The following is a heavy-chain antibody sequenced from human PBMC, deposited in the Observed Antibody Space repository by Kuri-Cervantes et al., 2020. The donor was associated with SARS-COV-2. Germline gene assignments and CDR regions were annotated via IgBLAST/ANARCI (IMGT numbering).Heavy chain of an antibody. J-gene: IGHJ4*02. V-gene: IGHV3-30-3*01. CDR3: ARDRVGVHDC. CDR2: ISYDGNNT. D-gene: IGHD2-21*01. CDR1: GFTFSSFA. Sequence: SLKFSCAASGFTFSSFAIHWVRQAPGKGLGWVAIISYDGNNTYYADSVKGRFTISRDNSRNTLYLQMNSLRTEDTAIYYCARDRVGVHDCWGQGTLVTVSS.